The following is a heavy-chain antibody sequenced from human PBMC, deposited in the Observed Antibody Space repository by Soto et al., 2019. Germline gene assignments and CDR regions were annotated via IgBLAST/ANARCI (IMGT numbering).Heavy chain of an antibody. J-gene: IGHJ4*02. D-gene: IGHD2-21*02. CDR2: INPSGGST. CDR1: GYTFTSYY. V-gene: IGHV1-46*01. Sequence: ASVKVSCKASGYTFTSYYMHWVRRAPGQGLEWMGIINPSGGSTSCAQKFQGRVTMTRDTSTSTVYMELSSLRSEDTAVYYCARDVQAYCGGDCQIFDYWGQGTLVTVSS. CDR3: ARDVQAYCGGDCQIFDY.